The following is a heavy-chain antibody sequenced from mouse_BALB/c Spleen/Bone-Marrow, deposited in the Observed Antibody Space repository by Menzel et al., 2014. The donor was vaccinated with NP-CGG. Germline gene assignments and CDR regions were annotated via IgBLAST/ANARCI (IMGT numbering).Heavy chain of an antibody. J-gene: IGHJ4*01. D-gene: IGHD2-3*01. CDR2: IRSKSNNYAT. CDR3: VRYDGYYYYAMDY. Sequence: EVQLQESGGGLVQPKGSLKLSCAASGFTFNTYAMNWVRQAPGKGLEWVARIRSKSNNYATYYADSVKDRFTISRDDSQSMLYLQMNNLKTEDTAVYYCVRYDGYYYYAMDYWGQGTSVTVSS. CDR1: GFTFNTYA. V-gene: IGHV10-1*02.